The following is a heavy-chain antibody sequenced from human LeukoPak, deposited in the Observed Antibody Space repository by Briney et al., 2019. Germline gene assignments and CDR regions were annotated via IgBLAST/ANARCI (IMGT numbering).Heavy chain of an antibody. CDR3: ARRSSDSTGLWAFDC. D-gene: IGHD3-22*01. CDR1: GGSISSYY. V-gene: IGHV4-4*09. Sequence: SETLALTCTVSGGSISSYYWSWVRQPPGKGLEWIGYSFSSGSANYNPSLESRVTISLDRSRKQFSLKLKSVTAADTAVYYCARRSSDSTGLWAFDCWGQGTLVTVSS. CDR2: SFSSGSA. J-gene: IGHJ4*02.